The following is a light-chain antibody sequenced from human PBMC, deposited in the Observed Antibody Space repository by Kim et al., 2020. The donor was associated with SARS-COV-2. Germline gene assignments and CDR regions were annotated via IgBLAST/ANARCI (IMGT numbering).Light chain of an antibody. V-gene: IGKV1-33*01. CDR2: DAS. Sequence: DIQMTQSPSSLSVSVGDRVTITCHASQNIGFYLNWYQQTPGTAPKLLIYDASDLQPGVPSRFSGSGSGTVFSLTINSLQPDDVATYFCQQYEEIPYSLGQGTKLEI. CDR1: QNIGFY. J-gene: IGKJ2*03. CDR3: QQYEEIPYS.